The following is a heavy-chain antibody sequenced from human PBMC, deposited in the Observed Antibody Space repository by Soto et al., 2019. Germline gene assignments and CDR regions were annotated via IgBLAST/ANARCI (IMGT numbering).Heavy chain of an antibody. CDR1: GGTFSSYA. CDR3: ARGRRDFWSGYYRLGGMDV. Sequence: GASVKVSCKASGGTFSSYAISWVRQAPGQGLEWMGGIIPIFGTANYAQKFQGRVTITADESTSTAYMELSSLRSEDTAVYYCARGRRDFWSGYYRLGGMDVWGQGTTVTSP. D-gene: IGHD3-3*01. J-gene: IGHJ6*02. V-gene: IGHV1-69*13. CDR2: IIPIFGTA.